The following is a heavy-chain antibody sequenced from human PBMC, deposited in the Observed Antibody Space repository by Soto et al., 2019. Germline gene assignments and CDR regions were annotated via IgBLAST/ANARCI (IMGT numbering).Heavy chain of an antibody. D-gene: IGHD3-10*01. CDR1: GDTFSSYT. Sequence: QVHLVQSGVEVKKPGSSVKVSCKASGDTFSSYTINWVRQAPGLGLEWMGRVIPMLSMSNYALKFQGRVTMTAARSTNTAYMVLTSLRSEDTATYYCARSYGSGRRAFDYWGQGALVTVSA. CDR3: ARSYGSGRRAFDY. V-gene: IGHV1-69*02. CDR2: VIPMLSMS. J-gene: IGHJ4*02.